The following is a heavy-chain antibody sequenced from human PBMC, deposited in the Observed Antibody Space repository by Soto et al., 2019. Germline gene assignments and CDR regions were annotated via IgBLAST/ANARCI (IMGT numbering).Heavy chain of an antibody. CDR3: ARVRGGDFFFDY. CDR2: ISSSSSYI. V-gene: IGHV3-21*01. CDR1: GFTFSSYS. J-gene: IGHJ4*02. Sequence: GGSLRLSCAASGFTFSSYSMNWVRQAPGKGLEWVSSISSSSSYIYYADSVKGRFTISRDNAKNSLYLQMNSLRAEDTAVYYCARVRGGDFFFDYWGQGTLVTVSS. D-gene: IGHD2-21*02.